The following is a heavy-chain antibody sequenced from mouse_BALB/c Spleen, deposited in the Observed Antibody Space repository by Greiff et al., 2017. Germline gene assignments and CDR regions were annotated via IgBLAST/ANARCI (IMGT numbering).Heavy chain of an antibody. V-gene: IGHV1-9*01. D-gene: IGHD2-4*01. CDR2: ILPGSGST. CDR1: GYTFSSYW. Sequence: QVQLQQSGAELMKPGASVKISCKATGYTFSSYWIEWVKQRPGHGLEWIGEILPGSGSTNYNEKFKGKATFTADTSSNTAYMQLSSLTSEDSAVYYCARTDYDYDGAWFAYWGQGTLVTVSA. CDR3: ARTDYDYDGAWFAY. J-gene: IGHJ3*01.